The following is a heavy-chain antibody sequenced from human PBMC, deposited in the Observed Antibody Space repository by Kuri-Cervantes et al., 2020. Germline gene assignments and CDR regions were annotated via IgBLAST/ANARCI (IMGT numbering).Heavy chain of an antibody. V-gene: IGHV4-30-2*01. CDR1: GGSISSGGYS. Sequence: SETLSLTCGVSGGSISSGGYSWSWIRQPPGKGLEWIGYMYHSGSTYYNPSLKSRVTVSVDRSKNQFSLKLSSVTAAGTAVYYCARSYYDILTGYYNDAFDMWGQGTMVTVSS. D-gene: IGHD3-9*01. CDR3: ARSYYDILTGYYNDAFDM. CDR2: MYHSGST. J-gene: IGHJ3*02.